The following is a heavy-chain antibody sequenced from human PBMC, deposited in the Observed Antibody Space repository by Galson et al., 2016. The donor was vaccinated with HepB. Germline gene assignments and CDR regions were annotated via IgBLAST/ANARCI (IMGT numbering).Heavy chain of an antibody. CDR3: ASSWFGSSGYYFHYMDV. Sequence: SVKVSCKASGGIFSSYAISWVRQAPGQGLEWMGGIIPIFGTANYAQKVQGRVTITADESTSTAYMELSSLRSEDTAVYYCASSWFGSSGYYFHYMDVWGKGTTVTVSS. CDR1: GGIFSSYA. J-gene: IGHJ6*03. V-gene: IGHV1-69*13. CDR2: IIPIFGTA. D-gene: IGHD3-22*01.